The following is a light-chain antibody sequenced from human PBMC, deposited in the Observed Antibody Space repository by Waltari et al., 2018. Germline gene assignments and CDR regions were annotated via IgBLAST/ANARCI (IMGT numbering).Light chain of an antibody. CDR3: SSVTSTTTWV. CDR2: EVS. J-gene: IGLJ3*02. V-gene: IGLV2-14*01. CDR1: SSAFGNYNH. Sequence: QSALTQPASVSGSPGQSITISCTGTSSAFGNYNHVSWFQQHPDKAPKLSIYEVSVRPSGVSDRFSGTKSANTASLTISGLQAEDEAHYYCSSVTSTTTWVFGGGTKLTVL.